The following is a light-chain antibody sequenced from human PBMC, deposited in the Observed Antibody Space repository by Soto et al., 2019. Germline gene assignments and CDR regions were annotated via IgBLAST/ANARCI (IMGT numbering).Light chain of an antibody. CDR3: QQSYSTPLT. CDR1: QTISSR. Sequence: DIKMTQSPSSLSAYVGDSVTISCRASQTISSRLSWYQQEPGKAPRLLIYAASRLQSGVPSRFTGSGSGTDFTLTISSLQPEDFATYSCQQSYSTPLTFGGGTKVDIK. V-gene: IGKV1-39*01. CDR2: AAS. J-gene: IGKJ4*01.